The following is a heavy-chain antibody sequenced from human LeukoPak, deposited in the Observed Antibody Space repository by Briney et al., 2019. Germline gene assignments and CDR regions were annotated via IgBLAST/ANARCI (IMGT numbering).Heavy chain of an antibody. CDR2: IWYDGSNK. V-gene: IGHV3-33*01. CDR3: ARDKPSRLVVYDHYYGLDV. Sequence: GRSLRLSCAASGFTFSSYGMHWVRQAPGKGLEWVAVIWYDGSNKYYADSVKGRFTISRDNSKNTLYLQMNSLRAEDTAVYYCARDKPSRLVVYDHYYGLDVWGQGTTVTVSS. CDR1: GFTFSSYG. D-gene: IGHD3-16*01. J-gene: IGHJ6*02.